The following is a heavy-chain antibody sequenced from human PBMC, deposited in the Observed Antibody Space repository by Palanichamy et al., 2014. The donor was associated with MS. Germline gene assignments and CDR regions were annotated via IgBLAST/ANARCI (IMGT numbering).Heavy chain of an antibody. J-gene: IGHJ4*02. CDR1: GGSISSSSYS. CDR3: ARRVRGNRSSSWHLIDY. CDR2: IDYSGTT. Sequence: LQLQESGPGLVKPSETLSLTCTVSGGSISSSSYSWGWIRQPPGKGLEWIGSIDYSGTTHYNPALKSRVTISVDTSKNQFSLKLSSVTAADTAVYYCARRVRGNRSSSWHLIDYWGQGTLVTVAS. V-gene: IGHV4-39*01. D-gene: IGHD6-13*01.